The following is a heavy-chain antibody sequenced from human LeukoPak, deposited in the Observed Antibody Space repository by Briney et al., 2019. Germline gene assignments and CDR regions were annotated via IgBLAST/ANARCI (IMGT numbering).Heavy chain of an antibody. Sequence: GESLRLSCVASGLTLRSYSVHWVRQAPGKGLEWVALTSHDESKKKNADSVRGRCTISRDNSRDTVFLQFSNLRHEDTAVYYCAKGDAAGAYRTDFWGPGTRVTVSS. D-gene: IGHD6-13*01. CDR2: TSHDESKK. CDR3: AKGDAAGAYRTDF. CDR1: GLTLRSYS. J-gene: IGHJ4*02. V-gene: IGHV3-30-3*01.